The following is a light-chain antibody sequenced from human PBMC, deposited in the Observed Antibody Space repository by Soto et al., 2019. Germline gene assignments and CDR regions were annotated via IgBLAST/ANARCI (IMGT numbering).Light chain of an antibody. J-gene: IGKJ2*01. V-gene: IGKV4-1*01. CDR1: QSVLYSSNNKNY. CDR3: QQYESTPPT. CDR2: WAS. Sequence: DIVMTQSPDSLAVSLGERATINCKSSQSVLYSSNNKNYLAWYQQRPGQPPKLLIYWASTRESGVPDRFSGSGSGTDFPLTINSLQAEDVAVYYCQQYESTPPTFGQGTKLEIK.